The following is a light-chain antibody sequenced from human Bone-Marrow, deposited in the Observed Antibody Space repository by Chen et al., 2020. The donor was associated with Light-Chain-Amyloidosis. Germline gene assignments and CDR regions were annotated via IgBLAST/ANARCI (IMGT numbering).Light chain of an antibody. J-gene: IGLJ3*02. Sequence: NFMLTQPHSVSESPGKTVIISCTRSSGSIATNYVQWYQQRPGRSPTTVIYEDDQRPSGVPDRFSGSLDRSSNSASLTISGLKTEDEADYYCQSYQGSSQGVFGGGTKLTVL. CDR1: SGSIATNY. CDR3: QSYQGSSQGV. V-gene: IGLV6-57*01. CDR2: EDD.